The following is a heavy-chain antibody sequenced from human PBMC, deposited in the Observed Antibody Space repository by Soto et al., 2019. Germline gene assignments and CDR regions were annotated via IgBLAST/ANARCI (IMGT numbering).Heavy chain of an antibody. CDR2: INAGNGNT. V-gene: IGHV1-3*01. Sequence: ASVQVSCTASGSTFTSDAMHWVRQDPAQRLEWMGWINAGNGNTKYSQKFQGRVTITRDTSASTAYMELSSLRSEDTAVYYCARDLPITIFGVVPPGMDVWGQGTTVTVSS. D-gene: IGHD3-3*01. CDR1: GSTFTSDA. J-gene: IGHJ6*02. CDR3: ARDLPITIFGVVPPGMDV.